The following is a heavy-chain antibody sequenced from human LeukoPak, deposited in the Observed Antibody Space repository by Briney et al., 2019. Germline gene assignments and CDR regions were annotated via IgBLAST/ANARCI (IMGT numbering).Heavy chain of an antibody. J-gene: IGHJ4*02. CDR2: ISGSGAST. V-gene: IGHV3-23*01. CDR3: ARDGSDYYDSSRYYSYFDY. Sequence: GGSLRLSCLTSGFTLSTNAMSWVRQAPGKGLERISGISGSGASTYYADSVKGRFTISRDDSRNTLYLQMNSLRGDDTAVYYCARDGSDYYDSSRYYSYFDYWGQGTLVTVSS. CDR1: GFTLSTNA. D-gene: IGHD3-22*01.